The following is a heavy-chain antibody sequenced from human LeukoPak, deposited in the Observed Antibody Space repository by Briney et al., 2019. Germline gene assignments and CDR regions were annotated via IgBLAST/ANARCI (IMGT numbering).Heavy chain of an antibody. V-gene: IGHV3-9*01. CDR3: ARGRQNYGDYPY. CDR1: GFTFDDYA. Sequence: PGGSLRLSCAASGFTFDDYAMHWVRQAPGKGLEWVSGISWNSGSIGYADSVKGRFTISRDNAKNSLYLQMNSLRAEDTAVYYCARGRQNYGDYPYWGQGTLVTVSS. J-gene: IGHJ4*02. D-gene: IGHD4-17*01. CDR2: ISWNSGSI.